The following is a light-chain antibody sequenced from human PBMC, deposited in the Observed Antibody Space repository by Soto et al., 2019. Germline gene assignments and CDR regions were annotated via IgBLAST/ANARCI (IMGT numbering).Light chain of an antibody. CDR2: SNS. CDR3: GSYSSDNTYV. V-gene: IGLV1-44*01. Sequence: QSVLTQPPSMSGAPGQRVTISCSGSSSNIGSRTVNWYQHLPGTAPKLLIYSNSQRPSGVPERFSGSKSGTSASLSISGLQADDEADYYCGSYSSDNTYVFGTGTKLTVL. J-gene: IGLJ1*01. CDR1: SSNIGSRT.